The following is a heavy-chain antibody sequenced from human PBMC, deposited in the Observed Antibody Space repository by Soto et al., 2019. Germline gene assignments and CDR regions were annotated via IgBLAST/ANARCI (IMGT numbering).Heavy chain of an antibody. CDR2: IYYSGST. D-gene: IGHD3-9*01. V-gene: IGHV4-31*03. CDR3: ARYMDYDILTGRGHYFDY. Sequence: SETLSLTCPVSGGSISRGCYYWSWICQHPGKGLEWIGYIYYSGSTYYNPSLKSRVTISVDTSKNQFSLKLSSVTAADTAVYYCARYMDYDILTGRGHYFDYWGQGTLVTVSS. CDR1: GGSISRGCYY. J-gene: IGHJ4*02.